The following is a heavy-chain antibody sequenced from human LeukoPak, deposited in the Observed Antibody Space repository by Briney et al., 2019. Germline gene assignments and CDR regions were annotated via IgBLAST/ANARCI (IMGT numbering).Heavy chain of an antibody. V-gene: IGHV3-23*01. Sequence: PGGSLRLSCAASGFTFSSYATSWVRQAPGKGLEWVSDISGSGGSTYYADSVKGRFTISRDNSKNTLYLQMNSLRAEDTAVYYCAKDPRSYFDFWADWGQGTLVTVSS. CDR2: ISGSGGST. CDR3: AKDPRSYFDFWAD. J-gene: IGHJ4*02. D-gene: IGHD3-3*01. CDR1: GFTFSSYA.